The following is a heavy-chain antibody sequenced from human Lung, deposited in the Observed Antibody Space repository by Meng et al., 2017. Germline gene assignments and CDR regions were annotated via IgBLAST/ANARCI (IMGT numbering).Heavy chain of an antibody. D-gene: IGHD4-11*01. CDR1: GGSFSDYY. CDR2: INHSGST. Sequence: QVRLQPWGPGLFKPSWTLSLTCVVSGGSFSDYYWSWIRQPPGKGLEWIGEINHSGSTNYNPSLESRATISVDTSQNNLSLKLSSVTAADSAVYYCARGPTTMAHDFDYWGQGTLVTVSS. CDR3: ARGPTTMAHDFDY. J-gene: IGHJ4*02. V-gene: IGHV4-34*01.